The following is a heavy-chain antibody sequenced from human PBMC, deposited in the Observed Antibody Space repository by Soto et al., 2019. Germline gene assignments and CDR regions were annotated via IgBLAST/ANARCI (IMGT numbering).Heavy chain of an antibody. V-gene: IGHV3-30*18. D-gene: IGHD3-22*01. CDR1: GFTFSSYG. CDR2: ISYDGSNK. Sequence: GGSLRLSCAASGFTFSSYGMHWVRQAPGKGLEWVAVISYDGSNKYYADSVKGRFTISRDNSKNTLYLQMNSLRAEDTAVYYCAKVFGGYYDSSGYYSPLYYYYGMDVWGQGTTVTVSS. CDR3: AKVFGGYYDSSGYYSPLYYYYGMDV. J-gene: IGHJ6*02.